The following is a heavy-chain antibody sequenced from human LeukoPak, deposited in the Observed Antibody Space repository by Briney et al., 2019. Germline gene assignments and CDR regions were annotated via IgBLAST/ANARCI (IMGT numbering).Heavy chain of an antibody. V-gene: IGHV3-21*01. Sequence: AGGSLRLSCAASGFTFSSYSMNWVRQAPGKGLEWVSSISSSSSYIYYADSVKGRFTISRDNAKNSLYLQMYSLRAEDTAVYYCARRPRDSSSWYPFDYWGQGTLVTVSS. J-gene: IGHJ4*02. D-gene: IGHD6-13*01. CDR2: ISSSSSYI. CDR3: ARRPRDSSSWYPFDY. CDR1: GFTFSSYS.